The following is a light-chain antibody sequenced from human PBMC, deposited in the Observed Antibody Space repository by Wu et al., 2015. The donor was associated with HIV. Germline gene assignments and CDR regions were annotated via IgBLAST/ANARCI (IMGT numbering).Light chain of an antibody. CDR2: AAS. Sequence: EIVLTQSPGTLSLSPGERATLSCRASQSVSGSYLAWYQQKPGQAPRLLIYAASSRATGIPDKFSGSGSGTDFTLTIGRLEPEDVATYYCQKXNTAPWTFGQGTKVEMK. CDR1: QSVSGSY. V-gene: IGKV3-20*01. J-gene: IGKJ1*01. CDR3: QKXNTAPWT.